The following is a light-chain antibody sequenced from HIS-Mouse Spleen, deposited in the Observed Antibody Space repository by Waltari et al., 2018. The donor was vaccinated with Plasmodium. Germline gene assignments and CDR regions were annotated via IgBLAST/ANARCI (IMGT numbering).Light chain of an antibody. CDR1: SSDVGGYNY. Sequence: QSALTPPPSASGSPGQSVTISCPVTSSDVGGYNYVSWYQQHPGKAPKLMIYEVSKRPSGVPDRFSGSKAGNTASLTVSGLQAEDEADYYCSSYAGSNNLVFGGGTKLTVL. CDR3: SSYAGSNNLV. V-gene: IGLV2-8*01. J-gene: IGLJ2*01. CDR2: EVS.